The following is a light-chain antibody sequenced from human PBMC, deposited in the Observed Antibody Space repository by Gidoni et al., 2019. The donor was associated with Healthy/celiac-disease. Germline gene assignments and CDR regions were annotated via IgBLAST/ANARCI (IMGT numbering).Light chain of an antibody. CDR3: QQYGSTTWT. Sequence: EIVLTQSPGTLSLSPGERATLSCRASQSVSSSYLAWYQQKPGQAPRLLIYGASSRATGIPDRFSGSGSGTDFTLTISRLVPEDFSVYYCQQYGSTTWTFXQXTKVEIK. CDR2: GAS. CDR1: QSVSSSY. V-gene: IGKV3-20*01. J-gene: IGKJ1*01.